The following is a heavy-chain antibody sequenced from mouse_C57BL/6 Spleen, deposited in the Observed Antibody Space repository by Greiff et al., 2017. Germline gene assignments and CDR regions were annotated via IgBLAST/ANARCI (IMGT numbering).Heavy chain of an antibody. CDR3: ARKKELYFDV. Sequence: QVQLQQPGAELVKPGASVKLSCKASGYTFTSYWMHWVKQRPGRGLEWIGRIAPNSGGTKYNEKFKSKSTLTVDNPSSTAYMQLSSLTSEDAAVYYCARKKELYFDVWGTGTTVTVSS. CDR2: IAPNSGGT. J-gene: IGHJ1*03. CDR1: GYTFTSYW. V-gene: IGHV1-72*01.